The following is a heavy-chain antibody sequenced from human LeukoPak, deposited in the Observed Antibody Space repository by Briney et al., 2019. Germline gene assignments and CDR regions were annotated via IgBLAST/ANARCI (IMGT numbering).Heavy chain of an antibody. V-gene: IGHV4-30-4*01. Sequence: PSQTLSLTCTVFGGSISSDDYYWSWIRQPPGKGLEWIGYIYYSGSTYYNPSFKSRLTMSVDTSKNQFSLKLSSVTATDTAVYYCARSRGGYVAMLNYWGQGTLVTVSS. CDR3: ARSRGGYVAMLNY. CDR2: IYYSGST. D-gene: IGHD5-12*01. J-gene: IGHJ4*02. CDR1: GGSISSDDYY.